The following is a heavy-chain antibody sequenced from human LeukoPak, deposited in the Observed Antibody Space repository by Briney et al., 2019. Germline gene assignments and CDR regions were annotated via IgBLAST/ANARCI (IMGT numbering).Heavy chain of an antibody. CDR3: ARRRVSGRYYYYGMEV. D-gene: IGHD3-10*01. J-gene: IGHJ6*01. CDR1: GGSISSYY. Sequence: PSETLSLTCTVSGGSISSYYGSWIRQPPGKGLEWIGYIYYSGSTNYNPSLKSRVTISVDTSKNHFSLKLSSVTAADTAVYYCARRRVSGRYYYYGMEVWGEGKTVTVSS. CDR2: IYYSGST. V-gene: IGHV4-59*01.